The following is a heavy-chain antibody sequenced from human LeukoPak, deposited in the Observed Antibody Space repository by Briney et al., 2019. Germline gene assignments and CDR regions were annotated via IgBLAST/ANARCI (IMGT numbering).Heavy chain of an antibody. CDR3: AKEDWIVGPTMGDDAFDI. J-gene: IGHJ3*02. D-gene: IGHD1-26*01. CDR2: ISGSGVTT. Sequence: PGGSLRLSCAASEFTFNNYAMNWVRQAPGKGLEWVSVISGSGVTTFYADSVKGRFTISRDNSKNTLYLQMNSLRADDTAVYYCAKEDWIVGPTMGDDAFDIWGQGTMVTVSS. CDR1: EFTFNNYA. V-gene: IGHV3-23*01.